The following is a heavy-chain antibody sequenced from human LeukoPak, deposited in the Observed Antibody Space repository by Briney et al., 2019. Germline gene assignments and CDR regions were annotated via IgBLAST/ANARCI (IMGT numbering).Heavy chain of an antibody. CDR2: IYYNGST. CDR3: ARESRGSYYYYGMDV. J-gene: IGHJ6*02. D-gene: IGHD3-10*01. Sequence: SETLSLTCTVSGGSISSGGYYWSWIRQHPGKGLEWIGYIYYNGSTYYNPSLRSRVTISVDTSKNQFSLKLSSVTAADTAVYYCARESRGSYYYYGMDVWGQGTTVTVSS. V-gene: IGHV4-31*03. CDR1: GGSISSGGYY.